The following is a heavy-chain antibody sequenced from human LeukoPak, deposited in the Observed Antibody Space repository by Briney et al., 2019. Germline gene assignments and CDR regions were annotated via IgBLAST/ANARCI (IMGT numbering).Heavy chain of an antibody. V-gene: IGHV3-33*01. D-gene: IGHD3-22*01. Sequence: QPGGSLRLSCAASGFTFSSYGMHWVRQAPGKGLEWVAVIWYDGSNKYYADSVKGRFTISRDNSKNSLYLQMNSLRAEDTAVYYCARDLGPVDSTGFDYWGQGTLVTVSS. CDR2: IWYDGSNK. J-gene: IGHJ4*02. CDR1: GFTFSSYG. CDR3: ARDLGPVDSTGFDY.